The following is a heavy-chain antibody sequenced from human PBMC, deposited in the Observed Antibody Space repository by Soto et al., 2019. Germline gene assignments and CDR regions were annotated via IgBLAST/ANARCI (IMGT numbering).Heavy chain of an antibody. CDR3: VRLIGNSWLDF. D-gene: IGHD1-26*01. CDR2: TYYRSKWYN. Sequence: PSQTLSLTCAISGDSVSSSSVTWNWIRQSPSRGLEWLGRTYYRSKWYNDYAESVKSRITINPDTSKNQFSLHLNSVTPEDTAVYYCVRLIGNSWLDFCGQGTLLTVSS. J-gene: IGHJ5*01. V-gene: IGHV6-1*01. CDR1: GDSVSSSSVT.